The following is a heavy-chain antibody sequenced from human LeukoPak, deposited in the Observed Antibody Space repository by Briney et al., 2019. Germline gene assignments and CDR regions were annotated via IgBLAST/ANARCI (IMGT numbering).Heavy chain of an antibody. J-gene: IGHJ6*03. D-gene: IGHD1-26*01. CDR3: AKGRGWEASYYYYYMDV. Sequence: GGSLRLSCAASGFTFSSYGIHWVRQAPGKGLEWVAFIRYDGSNKYYTDSVRGRFTISRDNSKNTLYLQMNSLRAEDTAVYYCAKGRGWEASYYYYYMDVWGKGTTVTISS. V-gene: IGHV3-30*02. CDR1: GFTFSSYG. CDR2: IRYDGSNK.